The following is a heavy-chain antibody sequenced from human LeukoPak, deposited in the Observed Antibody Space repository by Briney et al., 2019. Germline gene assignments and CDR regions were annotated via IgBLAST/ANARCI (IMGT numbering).Heavy chain of an antibody. D-gene: IGHD3-22*01. V-gene: IGHV4-61*02. Sequence: PSETLSLTCTVSGGSLSSGSYYWSWIRQPAGKGLEWIGRIYTSGSTNYNPSLKSRVTISVDTSKNQFSLKLSSVTAADTAVYYCARFPPAQYYYDSSGYSNWFDPWGQGTLVTVSS. J-gene: IGHJ5*02. CDR2: IYTSGST. CDR1: GGSLSSGSYY. CDR3: ARFPPAQYYYDSSGYSNWFDP.